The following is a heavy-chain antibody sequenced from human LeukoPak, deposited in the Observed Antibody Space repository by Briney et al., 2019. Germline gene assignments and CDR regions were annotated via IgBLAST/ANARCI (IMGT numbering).Heavy chain of an antibody. V-gene: IGHV3-53*01. Sequence: GGSLRLSCAASGLTFSSFWMSWVRQAPGKGLEWVSVIYSGGSTYYADSVKGRFTISRDNSKNTLYLQMNSLRAEDTAVYYCARAGWYGDNWFDPWGQGTLVTVSS. CDR1: GLTFSSFW. CDR2: IYSGGST. D-gene: IGHD6-19*01. J-gene: IGHJ5*02. CDR3: ARAGWYGDNWFDP.